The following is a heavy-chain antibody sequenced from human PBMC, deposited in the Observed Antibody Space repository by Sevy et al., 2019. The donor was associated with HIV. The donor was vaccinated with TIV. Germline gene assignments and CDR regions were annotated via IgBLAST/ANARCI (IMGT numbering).Heavy chain of an antibody. J-gene: IGHJ5*02. CDR3: ARTTVTTLSSARNNWFDP. D-gene: IGHD4-4*01. V-gene: IGHV4-31*03. Sequence: SETLSLTCTVSGDSINNGDYYWSWIRQHPGKGLEWIGKIYYTGTTYYNPSLKSRLRISVERSEHTLSLSLRSVTAADTAVYYCARTTVTTLSSARNNWFDPWGQGTLVTVSS. CDR1: GDSINNGDYY. CDR2: IYYTGTT.